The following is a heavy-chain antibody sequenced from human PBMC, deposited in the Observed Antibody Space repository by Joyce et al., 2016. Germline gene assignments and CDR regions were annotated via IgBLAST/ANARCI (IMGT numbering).Heavy chain of an antibody. CDR3: AIVRRFGIFIDS. CDR1: DCSISSDGYF. J-gene: IGHJ4*02. D-gene: IGHD3-16*01. V-gene: IGHV4-61*02. Sequence: QVQLQESGPGLVKPSQALSLTCTVSDCSISSDGYFWSWVRQPAGKGLEWIGRIYGSGSTIYTPSLKGRVTMSVDTSKNQFSVKLTSVTAADTAVYYCAIVRRFGIFIDSWGQGTLVIVSS. CDR2: IYGSGST.